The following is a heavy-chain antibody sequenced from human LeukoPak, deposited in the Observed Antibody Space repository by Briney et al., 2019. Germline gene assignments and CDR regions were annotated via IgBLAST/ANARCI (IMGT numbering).Heavy chain of an antibody. CDR2: IYSGGST. CDR1: GFTFSSNY. Sequence: GGSLRLSCAASGFTFSSNYMSWVRQAPGKGLEWVSVIYSGGSTYYADSVKGRFTISRDNSKNTLYLQMNSLRAEDTAVYYCARISEWELIYAFDIWGQGTMVTVSS. D-gene: IGHD1-26*01. V-gene: IGHV3-66*01. CDR3: ARISEWELIYAFDI. J-gene: IGHJ3*02.